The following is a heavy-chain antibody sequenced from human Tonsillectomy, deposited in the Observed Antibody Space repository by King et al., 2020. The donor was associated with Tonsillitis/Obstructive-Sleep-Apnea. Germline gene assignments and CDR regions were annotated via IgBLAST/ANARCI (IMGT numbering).Heavy chain of an antibody. CDR3: ARDSARYDILTGYYGNYFDY. CDR1: GFTSNKFV. Sequence: VQLVESGGGVVQPGRSLRLSCVGSGFTSNKFVMHWVRQAPGKGLEWVAVISYDGGKKSYADSVKGRFTVSRDNSKNTLYLQMNSLRAEDTAAYFCARDSARYDILTGYYGNYFDYWGQGTLVTVSS. V-gene: IGHV3-30*04. CDR2: ISYDGGKK. J-gene: IGHJ4*02. D-gene: IGHD3-9*01.